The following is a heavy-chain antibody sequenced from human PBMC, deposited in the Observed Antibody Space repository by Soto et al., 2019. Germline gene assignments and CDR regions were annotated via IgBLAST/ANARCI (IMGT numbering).Heavy chain of an antibody. CDR2: ISSSSSYI. Sequence: GGSLRLSCAASGFTFSSYSMNWVRQAPGKGLEWVSSISSSSSYIYYADSVKGRFTISRDNAKNSLYLQMNSLRAEDTAVYYCARVRELWFPNSDYWGQGTLVTVSS. CDR3: ARVRELWFPNSDY. CDR1: GFTFSSYS. V-gene: IGHV3-21*01. J-gene: IGHJ4*02. D-gene: IGHD5-18*01.